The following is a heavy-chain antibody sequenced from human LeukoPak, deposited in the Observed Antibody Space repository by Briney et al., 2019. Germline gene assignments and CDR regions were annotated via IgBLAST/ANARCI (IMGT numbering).Heavy chain of an antibody. Sequence: PSETLSLTCTVSGGSISSYYWSWIRQPPGKGLEWIGYIYYSGSTNYNPSLKSRVTISVDTSKNQFSLKLSSVTAADTAVYYCARDGPYYDFWSGQRRYYCYMDVWGKGTTVTVSS. CDR2: IYYSGST. V-gene: IGHV4-59*01. CDR3: ARDGPYYDFWSGQRRYYCYMDV. D-gene: IGHD3-3*01. CDR1: GGSISSYY. J-gene: IGHJ6*03.